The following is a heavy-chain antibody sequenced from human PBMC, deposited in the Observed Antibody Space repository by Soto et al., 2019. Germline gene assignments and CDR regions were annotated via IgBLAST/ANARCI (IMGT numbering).Heavy chain of an antibody. CDR3: ARELRYCSGGSCYWESAFGI. J-gene: IGHJ3*02. Sequence: ASVKVSCKASGYTFTSYGISWVRQAPGQGLEWMGWISAYNGNTNYAQKLQGRVTMTTDTSTSTAYMELRSLRSDDTAVYYCARELRYCSGGSCYWESAFGIWGKGTMVTVSS. CDR2: ISAYNGNT. CDR1: GYTFTSYG. V-gene: IGHV1-18*01. D-gene: IGHD2-15*01.